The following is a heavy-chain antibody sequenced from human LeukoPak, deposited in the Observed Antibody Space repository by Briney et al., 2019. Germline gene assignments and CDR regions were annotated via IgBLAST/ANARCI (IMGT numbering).Heavy chain of an antibody. J-gene: IGHJ4*02. CDR2: ISYDGSNK. CDR1: GFTFSSYG. D-gene: IGHD3-22*01. Sequence: PGGSLRLSCAASGFTFSSYGMHWVRQAPGKGLEWVAVISYDGSNKYYADSVKGRFTISRDNSKNTLYLQMNSLRAEDTAVYYCYYDSSGYSAEPDYWGQGTLVTVSS. V-gene: IGHV3-30*03. CDR3: YYDSSGYSAEPDY.